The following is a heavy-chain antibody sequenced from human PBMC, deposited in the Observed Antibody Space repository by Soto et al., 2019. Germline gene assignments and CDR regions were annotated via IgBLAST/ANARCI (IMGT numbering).Heavy chain of an antibody. CDR2: IKSKTDGGKI. D-gene: IGHD3-16*02. CDR3: TTDQLSRRAFDV. J-gene: IGHJ3*01. Sequence: EVQLVESGGGLVKPGGSLRLSCAASGFTFTSAWMNWVRQAPGKGLEWVGRIKSKTDGGKIDYAVPVKGRFTISRDDSENTLYLQMNSLTTDDTALYYCTTDQLSRRAFDVWGQGTMVTVSS. CDR1: GFTFTSAW. V-gene: IGHV3-15*07.